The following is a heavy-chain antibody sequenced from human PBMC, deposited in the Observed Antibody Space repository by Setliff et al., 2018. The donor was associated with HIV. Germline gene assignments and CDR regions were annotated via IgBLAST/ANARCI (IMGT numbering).Heavy chain of an antibody. CDR2: IVPIFGTP. Sequence: SVKVSCKASGDTFSNYAISWVRQAPGQGLEWMGQIVPIFGTPSYAQKFQGRVTITADESTNTAFMELGSLRSDDTAVYYCATDPQKGGYYYYYMDVWGKGTTVTVSS. V-gene: IGHV1-69*13. D-gene: IGHD2-15*01. CDR1: GDTFSNYA. CDR3: ATDPQKGGYYYYYMDV. J-gene: IGHJ6*03.